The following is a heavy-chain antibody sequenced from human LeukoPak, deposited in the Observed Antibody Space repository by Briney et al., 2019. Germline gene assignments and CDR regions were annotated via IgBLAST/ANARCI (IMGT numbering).Heavy chain of an antibody. CDR2: IIPILGIA. CDR1: GGTFSSYA. J-gene: IGHJ4*02. V-gene: IGHV1-69*04. CDR3: ARAARAGYYFDY. Sequence: ASVKVSCKASGGTFSSYAISWVRQAPGQGLELMGRIIPILGIANYAQKFQGRVTITADKSTSTAYMELSSLRSEDTAVYYCARAARAGYYFDYWGQGTLVTVSS.